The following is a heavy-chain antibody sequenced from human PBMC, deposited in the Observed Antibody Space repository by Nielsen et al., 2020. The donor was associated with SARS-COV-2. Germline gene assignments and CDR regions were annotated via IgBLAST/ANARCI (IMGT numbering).Heavy chain of an antibody. Sequence: GESLKISCAASGFTFSSYWMHWVRQAPGKGLVWVSRINSDGSSTSYADSVKGRFTISRDNAKNTLYLQMNSLRAEDTALYYCAKDTPLIGIDYWGQGTLVTVSS. CDR2: INSDGSST. D-gene: IGHD2-15*01. CDR3: AKDTPLIGIDY. CDR1: GFTFSSYW. V-gene: IGHV3-74*01. J-gene: IGHJ4*02.